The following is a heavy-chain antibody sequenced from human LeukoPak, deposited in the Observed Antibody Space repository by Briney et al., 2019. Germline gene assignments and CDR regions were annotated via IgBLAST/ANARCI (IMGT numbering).Heavy chain of an antibody. CDR2: ISSSSTYI. V-gene: IGHV3-21*01. D-gene: IGHD2/OR15-2a*01. J-gene: IGHJ4*02. CDR1: GFTFSSYS. CDR3: ARDFASRADS. Sequence: PGGSLRLSCAASGFTFSSYSMNWVRQAPGKGLEWVSSISSSSTYICYADSVKGRFTISRDNAKNALYLQMNSLRAEDTAVYYCARDFASRADSWGQGTLVTVSS.